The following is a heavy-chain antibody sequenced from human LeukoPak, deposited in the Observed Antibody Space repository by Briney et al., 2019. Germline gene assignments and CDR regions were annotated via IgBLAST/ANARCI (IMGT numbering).Heavy chain of an antibody. J-gene: IGHJ4*02. V-gene: IGHV4-59*01. D-gene: IGHD2-15*01. CDR3: VRVISGTLFDY. Sequence: KPSETLSLTCTVSGASISSYYWSWIRQPPGKGLEWIGYMYENESTRYNPSLKSRVTISLDTSKKQFSLRLTSVTAADTAVYYCVRVISGTLFDYWGQGTLVTVSS. CDR1: GASISSYY. CDR2: MYENEST.